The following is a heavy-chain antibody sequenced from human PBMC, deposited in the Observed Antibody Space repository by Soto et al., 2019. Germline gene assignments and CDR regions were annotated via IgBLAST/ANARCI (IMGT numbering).Heavy chain of an antibody. V-gene: IGHV3-48*01. Sequence: EVQLAESEGGLVQPGGSLRLSCAASGFTFSSYSMNWVRQAPGKGLEWVSYIYRGSSTIYYADSVKGRFTISRDNAKNSLYLQLNSLRAEDTAVYYCARDQPRSGYEKFDYWGQGTLVTVSS. CDR1: GFTFSSYS. CDR2: IYRGSSTI. J-gene: IGHJ4*02. D-gene: IGHD3-3*01. CDR3: ARDQPRSGYEKFDY.